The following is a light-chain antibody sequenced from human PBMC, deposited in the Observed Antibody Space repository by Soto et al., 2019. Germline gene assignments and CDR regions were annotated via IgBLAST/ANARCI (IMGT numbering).Light chain of an antibody. CDR3: QQYYSYPLT. CDR2: DAS. V-gene: IGKV1-33*01. CDR1: QDISNY. J-gene: IGKJ4*01. Sequence: DIQMTQSPSTLSGSVCDTVTITFQASQDISNYVNWYQQKPGKAPKLLIYDASNLETGVPSRFSGSGSGTDFTLTISCLQSEDFATYYCQQYYSYPLTFGGGTKVDI.